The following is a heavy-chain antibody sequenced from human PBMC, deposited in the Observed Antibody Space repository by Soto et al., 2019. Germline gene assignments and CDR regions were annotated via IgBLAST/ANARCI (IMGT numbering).Heavy chain of an antibody. D-gene: IGHD1-26*01. J-gene: IGHJ2*01. CDR3: ARGGSLYWYFDL. CDR1: GYTFNNYA. Sequence: GASVKVSCKASGYTFNNYAMRWVRQAPGQRLEWMGWINAGNGNTKYSQKFQGRVTITRDTSASTAYMELSSLRSEDTAVYYCARGGSLYWYFDLWGRGTLVTVSS. CDR2: INAGNGNT. V-gene: IGHV1-3*01.